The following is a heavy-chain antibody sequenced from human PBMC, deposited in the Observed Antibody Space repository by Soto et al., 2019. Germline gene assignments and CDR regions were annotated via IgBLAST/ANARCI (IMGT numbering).Heavy chain of an antibody. V-gene: IGHV4-39*01. J-gene: IGHJ4*02. CDR1: GGSISSSIYY. D-gene: IGHD1-7*01. Sequence: QLQLQESGPGLVKPSETLSLTCTVSGGSISSSIYYWGWIRQPPGKGLEWIGSIYYSGSIYYNPSLKSRVTISVDTSKNQFSRKLSSVTAADTAVYYCASPNSNYSYWGQGTLVTVSS. CDR3: ASPNSNYSY. CDR2: IYYSGSI.